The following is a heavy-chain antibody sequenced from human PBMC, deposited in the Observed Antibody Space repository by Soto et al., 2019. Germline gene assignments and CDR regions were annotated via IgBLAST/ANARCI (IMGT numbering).Heavy chain of an antibody. CDR1: GYTFTSCG. Sequence: ASVKVSCKASGYTFTSCGISWVRQAPGQGLEWMGWISAYNGNTNYAQKLQGRVTMTTDTSTSTAYMELRSLRSDDTAVYYCARDLGIAAAGKWDYYYYGMDVWGQGTTVTVSS. CDR3: ARDLGIAAAGKWDYYYYGMDV. J-gene: IGHJ6*02. CDR2: ISAYNGNT. D-gene: IGHD6-13*01. V-gene: IGHV1-18*01.